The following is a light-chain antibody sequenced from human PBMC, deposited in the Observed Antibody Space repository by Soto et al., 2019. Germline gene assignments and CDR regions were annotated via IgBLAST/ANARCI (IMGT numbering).Light chain of an antibody. J-gene: IGLJ1*01. CDR3: SAFAGSEGYV. CDR1: TSDVSGYNF. V-gene: IGLV2-8*01. Sequence: QSALAQPPSASGCPGQSVTISCTGTTSDVSGYNFVSWYQQHPGKAPKLIIYEATKRPSGVPDRFSGAWSGNTASLIVSGLQAEDEADYYCSAFAGSEGYVFGSGTKLTVL. CDR2: EAT.